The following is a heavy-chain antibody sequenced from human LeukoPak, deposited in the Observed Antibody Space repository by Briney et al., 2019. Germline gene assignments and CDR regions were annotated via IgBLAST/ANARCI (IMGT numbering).Heavy chain of an antibody. Sequence: GGSLRLSCAASGFTFSSYAIHWVRQAPGKGLEWVGRIKSKTDGGTTDYAAPVKGRFTISRDDSKNTLYLQMNSLKTEDTAVYYCTTPSGYSYGNDAFDIWGQGTMVTVSS. CDR1: GFTFSSYA. CDR3: TTPSGYSYGNDAFDI. V-gene: IGHV3-15*01. CDR2: IKSKTDGGTT. D-gene: IGHD5-18*01. J-gene: IGHJ3*02.